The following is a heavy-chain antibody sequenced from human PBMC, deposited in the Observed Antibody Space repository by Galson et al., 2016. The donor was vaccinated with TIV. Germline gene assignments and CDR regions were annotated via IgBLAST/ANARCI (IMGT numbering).Heavy chain of an antibody. J-gene: IGHJ4*02. CDR1: GFTLSDYY. CDR3: VRERGGTHSRFDY. D-gene: IGHD1-26*01. CDR2: ISYDGGNK. V-gene: IGHV3-30*03. Sequence: SLRLSCAASGFTLSDYYMTWIRQAPGKGLEWVALISYDGGNKFYADSVKGRFTFSRDNSKNTLYLQMNSLRPEDTAVYYCVRERGGTHSRFDYWGQGTLVSVSS.